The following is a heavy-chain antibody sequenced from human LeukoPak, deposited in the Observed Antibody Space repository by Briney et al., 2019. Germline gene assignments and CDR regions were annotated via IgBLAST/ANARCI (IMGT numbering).Heavy chain of an antibody. D-gene: IGHD5-24*01. CDR1: GGSISSGGYY. CDR3: ARTDTTITFDY. CDR2: IYYSGST. J-gene: IGHJ4*02. Sequence: SETLSLTCTVSGGSISSGGYYWSWIRQHPGTGLEWIGYIYYSGSTYYNPSLKSRVTISVDTSKNQFSLKLSSVTAADTAVYYCARTDTTITFDYWGQGTLVTVSS. V-gene: IGHV4-31*03.